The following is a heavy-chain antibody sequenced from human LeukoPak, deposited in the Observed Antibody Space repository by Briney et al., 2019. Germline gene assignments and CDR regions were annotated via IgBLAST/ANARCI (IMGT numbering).Heavy chain of an antibody. CDR1: GFTFNNYA. D-gene: IGHD2-2*01. V-gene: IGHV3-23*01. CDR3: AKDGLPSATQYFYYYYYMHV. J-gene: IGHJ6*03. Sequence: GGSLRLSCAASGFTFNNYAMFWVRQAPGKGLEWVSAIRGSGGNTFYADSVKGRFTISRDNSKNTLFLQMNSLRAEDTAIYYCAKDGLPSATQYFYYYYYMHVWGKGTTVTVSS. CDR2: IRGSGGNT.